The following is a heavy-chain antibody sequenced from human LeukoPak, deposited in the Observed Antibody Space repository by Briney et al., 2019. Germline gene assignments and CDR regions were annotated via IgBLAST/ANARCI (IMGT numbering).Heavy chain of an antibody. J-gene: IGHJ6*02. D-gene: IGHD6-13*01. CDR1: GGSISGYY. CDR3: ARGRRQQLVRFDYYYYGMDV. Sequence: PSETLSLTCTVSGGSISGYYWSWIRQPPGKGLEWIGEINHSGSTNYNPSLKSRVTISVDTSKNQFSLKLSSVTAADTAVYYCARGRRQQLVRFDYYYYGMDVWGQGTTVTVSS. CDR2: INHSGST. V-gene: IGHV4-34*01.